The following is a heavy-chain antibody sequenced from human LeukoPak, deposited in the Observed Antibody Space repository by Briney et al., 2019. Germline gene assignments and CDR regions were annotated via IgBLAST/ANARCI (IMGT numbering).Heavy chain of an antibody. D-gene: IGHD3-22*01. CDR2: IKNDGTVK. V-gene: IGHV3-7*03. Sequence: GGSLRLSCAASGFTFSYHWMTWVRQAPGKGLEWVANIKNDGTVKNYVDSVKGRFTISRDNAKNSLYLQMNSLRAEDTALYYCARCDSSGSDAFDIWGQGTMVTVSS. J-gene: IGHJ3*02. CDR3: ARCDSSGSDAFDI. CDR1: GFTFSYHW.